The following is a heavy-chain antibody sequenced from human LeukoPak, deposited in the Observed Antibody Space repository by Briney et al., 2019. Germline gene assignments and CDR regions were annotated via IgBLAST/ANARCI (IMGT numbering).Heavy chain of an antibody. CDR3: AGESPTGRDAFDI. D-gene: IGHD1-14*01. CDR1: GASISSYY. J-gene: IGHJ3*02. V-gene: IGHV4-59*01. CDR2: FYYSGST. Sequence: PSETLSLTCTVSGASISSYYWSWIRQPPGKGLEWVGSFYYSGSTIYNPSLKGRVTISVDTSKNQLSLKLTSVTAADTAIYFCAGESPTGRDAFDIWGQGTMVTVSS.